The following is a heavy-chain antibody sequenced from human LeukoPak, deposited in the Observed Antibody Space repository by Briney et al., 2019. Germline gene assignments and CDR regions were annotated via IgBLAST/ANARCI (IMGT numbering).Heavy chain of an antibody. CDR1: GGSISSSSYY. Sequence: SETLSLTCTVSGGSISSSSYYWGWIRQPPGKGLEWIGYIYYSGSTNYNPSLKSRVTISVDTSKNQFSLKLSSVTAADTAVYYCARDHPGKLNYAFDIWGQGTMVTVSS. V-gene: IGHV4-61*01. CDR2: IYYSGST. D-gene: IGHD1-1*01. J-gene: IGHJ3*02. CDR3: ARDHPGKLNYAFDI.